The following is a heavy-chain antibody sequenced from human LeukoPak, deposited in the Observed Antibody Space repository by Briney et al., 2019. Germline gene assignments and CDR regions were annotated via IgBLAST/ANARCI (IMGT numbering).Heavy chain of an antibody. CDR2: IYPGDSDT. V-gene: IGHV5-51*01. J-gene: IGHJ4*02. CDR3: ARRHGDYRDLDY. D-gene: IGHD4-17*01. Sequence: GESLKISCNGSGYXFTSYWICWVRQMPGKGLEWVGIIYPGDSDTRYSPSFQGQVTISADKSISTAYLQWSSLKASDTAMYYCARRHGDYRDLDYWGQGTLVTVSS. CDR1: GYXFTSYW.